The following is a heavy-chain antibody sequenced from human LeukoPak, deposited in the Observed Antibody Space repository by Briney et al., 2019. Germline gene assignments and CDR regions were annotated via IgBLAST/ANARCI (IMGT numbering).Heavy chain of an antibody. J-gene: IGHJ3*02. CDR2: VSGSGGTT. D-gene: IGHD3-10*02. CDR3: IKVIMFAFDI. V-gene: IGHV3-23*01. Sequence: GGSLRLSCAASGFTFSSYGMGWVRQAPGKGLGWVSAVSGSGGTTHYADSVKGRFTISRDNSKNTMYLQMNSLRAEDTAVYFCIKVIMFAFDIWGQGTMVTVSS. CDR1: GFTFSSYG.